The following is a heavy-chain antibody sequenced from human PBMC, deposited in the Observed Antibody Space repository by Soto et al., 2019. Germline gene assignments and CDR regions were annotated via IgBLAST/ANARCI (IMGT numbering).Heavy chain of an antibody. D-gene: IGHD2-2*01. CDR2: ISGSGGTR. CDR1: GLTFSRYA. V-gene: IGHV3-23*01. CDR3: AKDPYPVVVVPAANGMDV. J-gene: IGHJ6*02. Sequence: EVQLLESGGGLIQPGGSLRLSCAASGLTFSRYAMNWVRQAPGKGLEWVSVISGSGGTRYYADSVKGRFTISRDNSKRILYLQMNSLRADDTAVYYCAKDPYPVVVVPAANGMDVWGQGTTVTVSS.